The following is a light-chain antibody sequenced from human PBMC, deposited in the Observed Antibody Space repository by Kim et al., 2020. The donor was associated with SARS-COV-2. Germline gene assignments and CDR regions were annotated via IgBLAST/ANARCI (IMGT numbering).Light chain of an antibody. V-gene: IGLV3-19*01. Sequence: VALGPTGKITCQGDSLQSYYSTWYQQKPGPAPILVIYGKNHRPSGVPDRFSGSNSGNTASLTIPGTQAGDEADYYCNSRDSNDIVVFGGGTQLTVL. J-gene: IGLJ2*01. CDR2: GKN. CDR3: NSRDSNDIVV. CDR1: SLQSYY.